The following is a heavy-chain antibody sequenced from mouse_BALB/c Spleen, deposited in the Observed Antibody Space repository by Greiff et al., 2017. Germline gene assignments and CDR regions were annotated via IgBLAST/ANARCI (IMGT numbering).Heavy chain of an antibody. J-gene: IGHJ2*01. CDR1: GYAFTNYL. V-gene: IGHV1-54*01. Sequence: VQLQQSGAELVRPGTSVKVSCKASGYAFTNYLIEWVKQRPGQGLEWIGVINPGSGGTNYNEKFKGKATLTADKSSSTAYMQLSSLTSDDSAVYFCASSYVGNYFDYWGQGTTLTVSS. CDR3: ASSYVGNYFDY. CDR2: INPGSGGT. D-gene: IGHD1-1*01.